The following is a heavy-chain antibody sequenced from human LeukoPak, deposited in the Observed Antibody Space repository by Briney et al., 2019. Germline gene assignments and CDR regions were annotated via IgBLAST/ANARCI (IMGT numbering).Heavy chain of an antibody. CDR1: GFTFNIYT. J-gene: IGHJ3*02. CDR3: ARRPATSPFDI. D-gene: IGHD2-2*01. Sequence: GGSLRLSCAASGFTFNIYTMSWVRQAPGKGLEWVSSVSTGGGNTYYADSVKGRFTISRDNSKDTLYLQMNSLRAEDTAVYHCARRPATSPFDIWGQGTMVTVSS. CDR2: VSTGGGNT. V-gene: IGHV3-23*01.